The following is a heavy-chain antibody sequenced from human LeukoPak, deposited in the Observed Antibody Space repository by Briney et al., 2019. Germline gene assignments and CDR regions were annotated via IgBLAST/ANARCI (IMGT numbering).Heavy chain of an antibody. V-gene: IGHV1-24*01. Sequence: ASVKVSCKVSGYTLTELSMHWVRQAPGKGLEWMGGFDPEDGETIYAQKFQGRVTMTEDTSTDTAYMELSSLRSGDTAVYYCATLTAAGGYYFDYWGQGTLVTVSS. CDR1: GYTLTELS. J-gene: IGHJ4*02. CDR3: ATLTAAGGYYFDY. CDR2: FDPEDGET. D-gene: IGHD6-25*01.